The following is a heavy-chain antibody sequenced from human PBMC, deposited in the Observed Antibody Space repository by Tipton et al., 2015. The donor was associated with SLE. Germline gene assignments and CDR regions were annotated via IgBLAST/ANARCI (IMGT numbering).Heavy chain of an antibody. J-gene: IGHJ6*03. CDR2: INHSGTT. CDR3: ARGGLGVSYFYYMDV. D-gene: IGHD1-26*01. CDR1: GGSFSGYY. Sequence: TLSLTCAVYGGSFSGYYWSWIRQPPGKGLEWIGEINHSGTTYYNPSLKSRVTISADTSKKQFSLKLSSVTATDTAVYYCARGGLGVSYFYYMDVWGKGTTVTVS. V-gene: IGHV4-34*01.